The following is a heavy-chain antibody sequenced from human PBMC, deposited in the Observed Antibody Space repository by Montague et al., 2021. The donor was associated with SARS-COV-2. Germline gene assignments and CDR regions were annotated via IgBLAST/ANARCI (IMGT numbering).Heavy chain of an antibody. Sequence: SETLSLTCTVSGGSIRSTTFYWGWIRQSPGKGLKWIGHLYEGDTTYHNPSLKSRVAISLATPHNQFSLKITSLIVADTAIYSCVAPGKTALAGQFDYWGPGILVTVSS. D-gene: IGHD6-19*01. V-gene: IGHV4-39*07. J-gene: IGHJ4*02. CDR1: GGSIRSTTFY. CDR3: VAPGKTALAGQFDY. CDR2: LYEGDTT.